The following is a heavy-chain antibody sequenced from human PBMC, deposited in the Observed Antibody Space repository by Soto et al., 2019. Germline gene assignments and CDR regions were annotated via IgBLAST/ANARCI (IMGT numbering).Heavy chain of an antibody. J-gene: IGHJ6*02. CDR3: AMVDVYVTPSPQDV. V-gene: IGHV1-18*01. D-gene: IGHD3-16*01. CDR1: GYRFTSYG. CDR2: INAYNGNT. Sequence: QVQLVQSGAEVKNPGASVKVSCKASGYRFTSYGICWVRQAPGQGLEWMGWINAYNGNTNYAQNLQGRVTLTTDTSTSTAYMELRSLRSNDTAVYYCAMVDVYVTPSPQDVWGQGTTVTVSS.